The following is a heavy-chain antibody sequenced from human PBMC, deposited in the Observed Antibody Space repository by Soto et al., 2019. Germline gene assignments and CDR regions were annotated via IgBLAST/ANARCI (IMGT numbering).Heavy chain of an antibody. V-gene: IGHV3-30-3*01. D-gene: IGHD3-10*01. J-gene: IGHJ4*02. CDR3: ARDPQGSYCYIDY. CDR1: GFTFSNYA. Sequence: PGGSLRLSCAAFGFTFSNYAIHWVRQAPGKGLEWVTIISKDGNSKHYADSVKGRFTISRDNSKNTLFLQMNSLTAEDTALYYCARDPQGSYCYIDYWGQGTPVTVS. CDR2: ISKDGNSK.